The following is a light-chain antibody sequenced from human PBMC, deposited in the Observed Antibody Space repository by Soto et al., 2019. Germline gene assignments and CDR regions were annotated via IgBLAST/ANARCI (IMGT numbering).Light chain of an antibody. CDR2: GAS. CDR1: QSVSSNY. Sequence: EIVLTQSPGTLSLSPGERATLSCRASQSVSSNYLAWYQQTPGLAPRLLIYGASSRATGIPDRFSGSASGTDFTLTISRLEPEDFAVYYCQQYGSSPQTFGQGTKVEIK. CDR3: QQYGSSPQT. J-gene: IGKJ1*01. V-gene: IGKV3-20*01.